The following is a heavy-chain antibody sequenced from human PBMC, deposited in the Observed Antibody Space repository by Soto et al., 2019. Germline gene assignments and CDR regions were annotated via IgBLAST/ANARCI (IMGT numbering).Heavy chain of an antibody. CDR1: GGSVSSGSYY. Sequence: SETLSLTCTVSGGSVSSGSYYWSWIRQPPGKGLEWIGYIYYSGSTNYNPSLKSRVTISVDTSKNQFSLKLSSVTAADTAVYYCARDLNDILTGRINWFDPWGQGTLVTVSS. D-gene: IGHD3-9*01. CDR2: IYYSGST. CDR3: ARDLNDILTGRINWFDP. V-gene: IGHV4-61*01. J-gene: IGHJ5*02.